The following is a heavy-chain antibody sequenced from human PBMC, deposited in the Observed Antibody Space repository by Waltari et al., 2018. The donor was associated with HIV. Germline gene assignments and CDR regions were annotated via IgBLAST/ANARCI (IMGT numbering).Heavy chain of an antibody. CDR1: GYTFNSHG. CDR2: ISTYNGYT. D-gene: IGHD2-21*01. CDR3: ARDLYSASLYYWYFDL. J-gene: IGHJ2*01. V-gene: IGHV1-18*01. Sequence: QAQLVQSGPEVKKPGASVKVSCRASGYTFNSHGISWVRQTPGQGLEWMGWISTYNGYTNYAQKLQGRVTMTTDSSTTTAYMELRSLRSDDTAVYYCARDLYSASLYYWYFDLWGRGTLVTVSS.